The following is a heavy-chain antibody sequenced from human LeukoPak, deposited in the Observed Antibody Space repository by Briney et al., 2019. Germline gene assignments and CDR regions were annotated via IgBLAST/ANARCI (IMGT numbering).Heavy chain of an antibody. CDR2: IYYSGST. CDR1: GGSISSSSYY. CDR3: ARGPYYYDSSGYYRGY. Sequence: PSETLSLTCTVSGGSISSSSYYWGWIRQPPGKGLEWIGSIYYSGSTYYNPSLKSRVTISVDTSKNQFSLKLSSVTAADTAVYYCARGPYYYDSSGYYRGYWGQGTLVTVSS. J-gene: IGHJ4*02. V-gene: IGHV4-39*01. D-gene: IGHD3-22*01.